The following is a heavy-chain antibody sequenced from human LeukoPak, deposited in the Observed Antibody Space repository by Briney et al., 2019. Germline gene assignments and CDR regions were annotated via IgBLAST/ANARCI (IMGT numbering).Heavy chain of an antibody. V-gene: IGHV1-2*06. D-gene: IGHD3-16*02. J-gene: IGHJ4*02. CDR2: INPNSGGT. Sequence: ASVKVSFKASGYTFTGYYMHWVRQAPGQGLEWMGRINPNSGGTNHAQKFQGRVTMTRDTSISTAYMELSRLRSDDTAVYYCARDRSGVVSNFDYWGQGTLVTVSS. CDR3: ARDRSGVVSNFDY. CDR1: GYTFTGYY.